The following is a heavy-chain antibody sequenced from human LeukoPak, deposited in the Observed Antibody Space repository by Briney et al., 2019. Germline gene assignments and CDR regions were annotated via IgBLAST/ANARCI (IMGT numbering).Heavy chain of an antibody. CDR1: GYSISSGYY. J-gene: IGHJ6*03. CDR2: IYHSGSA. CDR3: ARGGYSYGYYMDV. V-gene: IGHV4-38-2*02. Sequence: PSETLSLTCTVSGYSISSGYYWGWIRQPPGKGLEWIGSIYHSGSAHYNPSLKSRVTISVDTSKNQFSLRLSSVTAADTAVYYCARGGYSYGYYMDVWGKGTTVTVSS. D-gene: IGHD5-18*01.